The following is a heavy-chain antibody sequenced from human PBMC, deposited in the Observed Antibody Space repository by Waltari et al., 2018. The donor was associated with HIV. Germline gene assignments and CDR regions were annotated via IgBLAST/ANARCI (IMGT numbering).Heavy chain of an antibody. D-gene: IGHD2-2*01. CDR1: GGSISSYY. CDR3: AREYCSSSSCSPNGRLGAFDI. J-gene: IGHJ3*02. CDR2: IYTSGST. V-gene: IGHV4-4*07. Sequence: QVQLQESGPGLVKASETLSLTCTVSGGSISSYYWSWIRQPAGKGLEWIGRIYTSGSTNYKSSLKSRVTMSIDTSKNQFGLKLSAVNAADTAVYYCAREYCSSSSCSPNGRLGAFDIWGQGTMVTVSS.